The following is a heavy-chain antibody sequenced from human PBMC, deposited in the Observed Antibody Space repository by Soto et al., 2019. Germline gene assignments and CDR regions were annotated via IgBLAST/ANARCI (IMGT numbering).Heavy chain of an antibody. D-gene: IGHD3-10*01. CDR3: ATGGSKRVRGAIVEVFHLEF. CDR2: IHTGGKT. J-gene: IGHJ4*02. CDR1: GFTVTRNC. Sequence: ELQLVESGGGLIQPGGSLRLSCAASGFTVTRNCMTWIRLAPGKGLECVSTIHTGGKTFYTDSVKGRFTVSRDASKNTVDLQMNTLSVEDTAVYYCATGGSKRVRGAIVEVFHLEFWGRGTVVTVSS. V-gene: IGHV3-53*02.